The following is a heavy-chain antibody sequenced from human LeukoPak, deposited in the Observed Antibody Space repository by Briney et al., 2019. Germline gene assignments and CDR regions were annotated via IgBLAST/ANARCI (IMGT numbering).Heavy chain of an antibody. CDR2: ISYSGST. CDR1: GGSISSSSYY. CDR3: ARVGPHPDYYDSSGYYQTYYYYMDV. V-gene: IGHV4-39*07. J-gene: IGHJ6*03. Sequence: SETLSLTCTVSGGSISSSSYYWGWIRQPPGKGLEWIGSISYSGSTYYNPSLKSRVTISVGTSKNQFSLKLSSVTAADTAVYYCARVGPHPDYYDSSGYYQTYYYYMDVWGKGTTVTVSS. D-gene: IGHD3-22*01.